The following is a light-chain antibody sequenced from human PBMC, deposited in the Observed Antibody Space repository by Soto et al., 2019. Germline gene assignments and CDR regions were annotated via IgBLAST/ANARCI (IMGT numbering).Light chain of an antibody. CDR3: QQYGSSPRT. CDR1: QSVSSSY. V-gene: IGKV3-20*01. CDR2: GAS. Sequence: ELVLTQSPATLSLSPGERATLSCRASQSVSSSYLAWYQQKPGQAPRLLIYGASSRATGIPDRFSGSGSGTDFTLTISRLEPEDFAVYYCQQYGSSPRTFGGGTKVDIK. J-gene: IGKJ4*01.